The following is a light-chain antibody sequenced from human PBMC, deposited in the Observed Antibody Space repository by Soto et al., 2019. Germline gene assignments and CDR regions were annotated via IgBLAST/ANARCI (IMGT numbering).Light chain of an antibody. CDR1: QNVNNY. J-gene: IGKJ1*01. CDR2: DAS. Sequence: EIVLTQSPATLSLSPGERATLSCRASQNVNNYLAWYQQKPGQAPRLLIYDASNRATGIPARFSGSGSGTDFTLTISSLEPEDFAVYYCQQRRNSWTFGQGTKV. V-gene: IGKV3-11*01. CDR3: QQRRNSWT.